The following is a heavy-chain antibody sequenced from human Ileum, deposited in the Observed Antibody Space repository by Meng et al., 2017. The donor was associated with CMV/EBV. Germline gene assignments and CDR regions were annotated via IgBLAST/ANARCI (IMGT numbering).Heavy chain of an antibody. CDR2: FYYCGSP. D-gene: IGHD2-15*01. V-gene: IGHV4-30-4*08. CDR1: GALVNCSNNY. CDR3: VRQVVAASFAY. Sequence: VHLNESRRRLGKTYHTPCLTWIFSGALVNCSNNYWSLSRQPPVRGLEWIGYFYYCGSPYYQPSLKIRVTISLDTSKYQFSLYLSSVTATDSAVYYCVRQVVAASFAYWGQGALVTVSS. J-gene: IGHJ4*02.